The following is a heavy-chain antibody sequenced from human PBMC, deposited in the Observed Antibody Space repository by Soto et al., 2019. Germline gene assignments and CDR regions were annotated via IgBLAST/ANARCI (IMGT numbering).Heavy chain of an antibody. CDR1: GGSISSGGYY. CDR2: IFYSGST. V-gene: IGHV4-31*01. CDR3: ARAPGDYFDY. Sequence: QVQLQESGPGLVKPSQTLSLTCTVSGGSISSGGYYWSWIRQHPGKGLEWIGYIFYSGSTYYNPSLKXXLXVXADTSKNQFSLKLSSVTAADTAVYYCARAPGDYFDYWGQGTLVTVSS. J-gene: IGHJ4*02.